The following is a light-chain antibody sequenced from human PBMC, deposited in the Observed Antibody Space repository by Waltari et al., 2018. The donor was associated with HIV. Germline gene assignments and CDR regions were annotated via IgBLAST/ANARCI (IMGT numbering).Light chain of an antibody. V-gene: IGLV1-44*01. CDR2: TNI. CDR3: AGWDDSLRSVL. J-gene: IGLJ3*02. Sequence: QSVLTQPPSASGTPGQRVNISCSGGSSNIGSNPVNWYRQFPGEAPKLLIYTNIQRPSWVPVRFSGSKSCTSASLSISGLQSEDEADFYCAGWDDSLRSVLFGGGTRLTVL. CDR1: SSNIGSNP.